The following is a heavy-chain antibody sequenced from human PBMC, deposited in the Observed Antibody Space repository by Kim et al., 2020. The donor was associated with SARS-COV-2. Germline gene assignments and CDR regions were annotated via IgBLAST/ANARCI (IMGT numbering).Heavy chain of an antibody. CDR2: ISWDGGST. J-gene: IGHJ5*02. CDR3: AKDVERDSSGWYNWFDP. V-gene: IGHV3-43*01. D-gene: IGHD6-19*01. Sequence: GGSLRLSCAASGFTFDDYTMHWVRQAPGKGLEWVSLISWDGGSTYYADSVKGRFTISRDNSKNSLYLQMNSLRTEDTALYYCAKDVERDSSGWYNWFDPWGQGTLVTVSS. CDR1: GFTFDDYT.